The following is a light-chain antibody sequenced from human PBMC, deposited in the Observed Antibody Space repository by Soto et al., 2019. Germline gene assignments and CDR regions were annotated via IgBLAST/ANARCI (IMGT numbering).Light chain of an antibody. CDR3: QQYNNWPRT. CDR2: GAS. V-gene: IGKV3-15*01. CDR1: QSVSSN. J-gene: IGKJ1*01. Sequence: EIMTTQSPSTLSVSPGERATLSCRASQSVSSNLAWYQQKPGQAPRLLIYGASTRATGIPARFSGSGSGTEFTLTISSLQPEDFAVYYCQQYNNWPRTFGQGTKVDIK.